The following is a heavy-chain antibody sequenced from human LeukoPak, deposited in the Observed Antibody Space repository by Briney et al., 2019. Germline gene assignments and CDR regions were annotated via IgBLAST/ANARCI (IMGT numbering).Heavy chain of an antibody. J-gene: IGHJ4*02. CDR2: INHSGST. V-gene: IGHV4-34*01. CDR3: ARDHSSSSEDY. D-gene: IGHD6-13*01. CDR1: GGSFSGYY. Sequence: SETLSLTCAVYGGSFSGYYWSWIRQPPGKGLEWIGEINHSGSTNYNPSLKSRVTISVDTSKNQFSLKLSSVTAADTAVYYCARDHSSSSEDYWGQGTLVTVSS.